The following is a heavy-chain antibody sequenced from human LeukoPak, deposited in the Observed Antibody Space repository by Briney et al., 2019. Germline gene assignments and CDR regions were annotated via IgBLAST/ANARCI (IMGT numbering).Heavy chain of an antibody. V-gene: IGHV3-30*18. CDR1: GFTFSSSG. Sequence: GRSLRLSCAASGFTFSSSGMHWVRQAPGKGLEWVAVISYDGSNKYYADSVKGRFTISRDNSKNTLYLQMNSLRAGDTAVYYCAKDSHDRSGYYYYYFAYWGQGTQVTVSS. CDR3: AKDSHDRSGYYYYYFAY. J-gene: IGHJ4*02. D-gene: IGHD3-22*01. CDR2: ISYDGSNK.